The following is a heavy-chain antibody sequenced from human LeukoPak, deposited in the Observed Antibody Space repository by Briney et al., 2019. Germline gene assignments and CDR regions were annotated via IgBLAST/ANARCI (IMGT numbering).Heavy chain of an antibody. Sequence: GASVKVSCKASGGTYSRYAISGVRQAPGQGVEWMGRNIPIFGRANYAQKFQGRVTITTDESTSTAYMELSSLRSEDTAVYYCARVRRLGYCSSTSCTSPGWFDPWGQGTLVTVSS. V-gene: IGHV1-69*05. J-gene: IGHJ5*02. CDR3: ARVRRLGYCSSTSCTSPGWFDP. CDR1: GGTYSRYA. CDR2: NIPIFGRA. D-gene: IGHD2-2*01.